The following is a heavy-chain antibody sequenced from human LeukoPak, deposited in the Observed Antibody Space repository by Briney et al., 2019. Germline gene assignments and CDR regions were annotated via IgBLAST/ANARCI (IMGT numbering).Heavy chain of an antibody. CDR3: ARDPSYYYGSGSYFDAFDI. CDR1: GGSISSYY. Sequence: PSETLSLTCTVSGGSISSYYWSWIRQPPGKGLEWIGYIYYSGSTNYNPSLKSRVTISVDTSKNQFSLKLSSVTAADTAVYYCARDPSYYYGSGSYFDAFDIWGQGTMVTVPS. D-gene: IGHD3-10*01. J-gene: IGHJ3*02. CDR2: IYYSGST. V-gene: IGHV4-59*01.